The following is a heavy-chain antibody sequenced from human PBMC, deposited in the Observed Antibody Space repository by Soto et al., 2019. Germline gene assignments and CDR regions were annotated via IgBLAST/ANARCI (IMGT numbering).Heavy chain of an antibody. CDR1: GFTFSSYA. D-gene: IGHD3-3*01. CDR2: ISGSGGST. CDR3: ANPANYDFWSGYYQ. Sequence: EVQLLESGGGLVQPGGSLRLSCAASGFTFSSYAMSWVRQAPGKGLEWVSAISGSGGSTYYADSVKGRFTISSDSSKNTLYRQMSSLRAEDTAVYYCANPANYDFWSGYYQWGQGTLVTVSS. J-gene: IGHJ1*01. V-gene: IGHV3-23*01.